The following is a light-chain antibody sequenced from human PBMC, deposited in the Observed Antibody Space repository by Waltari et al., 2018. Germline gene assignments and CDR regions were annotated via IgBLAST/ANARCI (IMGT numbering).Light chain of an antibody. CDR3: SSDAVSNNFYD. CDR1: GSGGS. CDR2: EVS. V-gene: IGLV2-8*01. Sequence: QSALTQPPSASGSPGQSVTISCTGTGSGGSVSWYQQLPGKAPKLLIYEVSKRPSGVPDRFSGSKSGNTASLTVSGLQAEDEGDYYCSSDAVSNNFYDFWSGTKVTVL. J-gene: IGLJ1*01.